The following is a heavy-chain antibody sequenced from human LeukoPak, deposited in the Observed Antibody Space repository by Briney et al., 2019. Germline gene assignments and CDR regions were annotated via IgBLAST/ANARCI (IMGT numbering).Heavy chain of an antibody. CDR3: ARSRTGSGFLFDY. CDR2: INPNSGGT. CDR1: GYTFTDYY. J-gene: IGHJ4*02. D-gene: IGHD3-10*01. V-gene: IGHV1-2*02. Sequence: ASVKVSYKASGYTFTDYYMHWVRQAPGQGLEWMGWINPNSGGTNYAQKFQGRVTMTRDTSISTAYMELSRLRSDDTAVYYCARSRTGSGFLFDYWGQGTLVTVSS.